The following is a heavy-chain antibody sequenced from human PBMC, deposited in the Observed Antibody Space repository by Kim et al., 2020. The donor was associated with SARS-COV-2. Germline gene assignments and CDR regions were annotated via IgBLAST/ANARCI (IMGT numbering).Heavy chain of an antibody. J-gene: IGHJ4*02. V-gene: IGHV3-21*01. CDR3: ARDLTEMVHFDY. CDR2: ITNTSSYI. Sequence: GGSLRLSCAASGFTFSISSMNWVRQAPGKGLEWVSSITNTSSYIYYADSVKGRFTISRDNAKNSLYLQMNSLRAEDTAVYYCARDLTEMVHFDYWGQGTLVTVSS. D-gene: IGHD3-10*01. CDR1: GFTFSISS.